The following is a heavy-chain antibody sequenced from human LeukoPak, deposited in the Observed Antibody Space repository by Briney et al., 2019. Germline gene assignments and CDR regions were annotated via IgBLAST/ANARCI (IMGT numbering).Heavy chain of an antibody. CDR2: IDDSGNT. J-gene: IGHJ3*02. V-gene: IGHV4-59*01. D-gene: IGHD3-10*01. CDR1: GGSISRYY. CDR3: ARSDYHNSGSHTVFDAFDI. Sequence: SETLSFTCTVSGGSISRYYWSWIRRPPGKGLEWIGYIDDSGNTNYNPSLKSQVTISVDKSKNQFSLKLSFVTAADTAMYYCARSDYHNSGSHTVFDAFDIWGQGTRVTVSS.